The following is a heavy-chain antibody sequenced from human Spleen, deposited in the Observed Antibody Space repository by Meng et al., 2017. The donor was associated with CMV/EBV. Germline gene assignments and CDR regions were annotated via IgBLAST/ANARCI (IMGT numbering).Heavy chain of an antibody. V-gene: IGHV3-73*01. CDR1: GFTFSGSA. J-gene: IGHJ6*02. Sequence: GGSLRLSCAASGFTFSGSAMHWVRQASGKGLEWVGRIRSKANSYATAYAASVKGRFTISRDDSKNTAYLQMNSLKTEDTAVYYCARELSNHGFHYYYYYGMDVWGQGTTVTVSS. CDR2: IRSKANSYAT. CDR3: ARELSNHGFHYYYYYGMDV. D-gene: IGHD4-11*01.